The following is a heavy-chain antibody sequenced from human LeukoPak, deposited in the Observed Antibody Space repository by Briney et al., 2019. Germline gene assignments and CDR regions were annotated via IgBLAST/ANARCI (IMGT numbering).Heavy chain of an antibody. Sequence: ASVKVSCKASGYTFTGYYMHWVRQTPGQGREWMGWTNPNSGGTTYAQKFQGRVTLTRDTSISTAYMKLSRLRSDDTAVYYCARAGEVAVAGFLAAFYIWGQGTMVTVSS. D-gene: IGHD6-19*01. CDR3: ARAGEVAVAGFLAAFYI. CDR2: TNPNSGGT. V-gene: IGHV1-2*02. J-gene: IGHJ3*02. CDR1: GYTFTGYY.